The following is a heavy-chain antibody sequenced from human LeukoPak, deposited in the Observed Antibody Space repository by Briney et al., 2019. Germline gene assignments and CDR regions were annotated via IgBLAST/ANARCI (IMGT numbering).Heavy chain of an antibody. CDR1: GLTIGTYA. D-gene: IGHD3-10*01. Sequence: GGSLRLTCAASGLTIGTYAMTWVRQAPGKGLEWVSGIGSAGTYYADSVKGRFTISRDNSKNTLYLQMNSLRAEDTAVYYCAKNLDASGSYFPDEWGQGTLVTVSS. J-gene: IGHJ4*02. CDR2: IGSAGT. V-gene: IGHV3-23*01. CDR3: AKNLDASGSYFPDE.